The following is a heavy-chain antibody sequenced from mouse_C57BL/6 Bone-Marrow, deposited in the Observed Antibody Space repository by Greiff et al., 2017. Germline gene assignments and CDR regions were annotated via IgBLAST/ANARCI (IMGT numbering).Heavy chain of an antibody. Sequence: VQLQQPGAELVRPGTSVKLSCKASGYTFTSYWMHWVKQRPGQGLEWIGVIDPSDSYTNYNQKFKGKATLTVDTSSSTAYMGLSSLTSEDSAVYYCAREGIYYDYDWFAYWGQGTLVTVSA. CDR3: AREGIYYDYDWFAY. V-gene: IGHV1-59*01. CDR1: GYTFTSYW. D-gene: IGHD2-4*01. J-gene: IGHJ3*01. CDR2: IDPSDSYT.